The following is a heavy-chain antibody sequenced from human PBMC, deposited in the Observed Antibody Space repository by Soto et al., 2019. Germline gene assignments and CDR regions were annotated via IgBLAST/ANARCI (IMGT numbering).Heavy chain of an antibody. J-gene: IGHJ6*02. CDR1: GYTLTELS. V-gene: IGHV1-24*01. CDR2: FDPEDGET. Sequence: ASVKVSCKVSGYTLTELSMHWVRQAPGKGLEWMGGFDPEDGETIYAQKFQGRVTMTEDTSTDTAYMELSSLRSEDTAVYYCATESGWAAAYYYGMDVWGQGTTVTVSS. CDR3: ATESGWAAAYYYGMDV. D-gene: IGHD2-2*01.